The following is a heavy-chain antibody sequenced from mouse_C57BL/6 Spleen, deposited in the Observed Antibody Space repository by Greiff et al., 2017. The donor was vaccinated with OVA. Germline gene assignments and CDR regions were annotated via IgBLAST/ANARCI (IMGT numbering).Heavy chain of an antibody. D-gene: IGHD1-1*01. CDR2: IWSGGST. J-gene: IGHJ4*01. Sequence: QVQLQQSGPGLVQPSQSLSITCTVSGFSLTSYGVHWVRQSPGKGLEWLGVIWSGGSTDYNAAFISRLSISKDNSKSQVFFKMNSLQADDTAIYYCARGGITTVVAHYYAMDYWGQGTSVTVSA. CDR1: GFSLTSYG. V-gene: IGHV2-2*01. CDR3: ARGGITTVVAHYYAMDY.